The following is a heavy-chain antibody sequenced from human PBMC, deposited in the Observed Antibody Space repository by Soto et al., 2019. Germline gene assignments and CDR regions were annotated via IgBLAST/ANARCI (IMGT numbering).Heavy chain of an antibody. CDR2: ISGGGDNT. V-gene: IGHV3-23*01. CDR3: AKAYDYGDPEAHDY. D-gene: IGHD4-17*01. Sequence: GGSLRLSCAASGLTLSNYAMSWVRQAPGKGLEWVSVISGGGDNTYYADSVKGRFTISRDSSKNTLYLQMNSLRAEDTAVYYCAKAYDYGDPEAHDYWGQGTLVTVSS. CDR1: GLTLSNYA. J-gene: IGHJ4*02.